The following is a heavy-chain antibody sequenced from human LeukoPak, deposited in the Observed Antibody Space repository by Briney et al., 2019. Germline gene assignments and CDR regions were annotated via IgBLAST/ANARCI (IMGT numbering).Heavy chain of an antibody. Sequence: ASVKVSCKASGYTFTSYDINWVRQATGQGLEWMGWMNPNSGNTDYAQKFQGRVTMTRNTSISTAYTELSSLRSEDTAVYYCARALLSPGAFDIWGQGTMVTVSS. D-gene: IGHD3-3*02. J-gene: IGHJ3*02. CDR1: GYTFTSYD. CDR2: MNPNSGNT. CDR3: ARALLSPGAFDI. V-gene: IGHV1-8*01.